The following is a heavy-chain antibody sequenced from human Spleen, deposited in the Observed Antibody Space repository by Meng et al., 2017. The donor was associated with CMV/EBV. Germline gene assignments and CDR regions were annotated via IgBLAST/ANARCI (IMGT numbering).Heavy chain of an antibody. CDR3: ARTYYDFWSGYYALNYYYGMDV. Sequence: GESLKISCAASGFTFSSYEMNWVRQAPGKGLEWVSYISSSGSTIYYAVSVKGRFTISRDNAKNSLYLQMNSLRAEDTAVYYCARTYYDFWSGYYALNYYYGMDVWGHGTTVTVSS. D-gene: IGHD3-3*01. V-gene: IGHV3-48*03. CDR1: GFTFSSYE. J-gene: IGHJ6*02. CDR2: ISSSGSTI.